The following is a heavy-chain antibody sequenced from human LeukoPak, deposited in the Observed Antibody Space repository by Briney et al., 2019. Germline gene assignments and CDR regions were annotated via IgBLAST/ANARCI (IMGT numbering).Heavy chain of an antibody. CDR2: INPNSGGT. CDR1: GYTFTGYY. V-gene: IGHV1-2*02. D-gene: IGHD3-10*01. J-gene: IGHJ4*02. CDR3: ASDSHDYYGSGSYSTFDY. Sequence: ASVKVSCKASGYTFTGYYMHWVRQAPGQGLEWMGWINPNSGGTNYAQKFQGRVTMTRDTSISTAYMELRRLRSDDTAVYYCASDSHDYYGSGSYSTFDYWGQGTLVTVSS.